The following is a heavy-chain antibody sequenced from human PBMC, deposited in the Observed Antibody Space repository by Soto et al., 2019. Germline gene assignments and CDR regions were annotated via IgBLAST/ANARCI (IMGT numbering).Heavy chain of an antibody. CDR2: IYYSGST. D-gene: IGHD3-3*01. J-gene: IGHJ5*02. V-gene: IGHV4-59*08. CDR1: GGSISSYY. Sequence: SETLSLTCTVSGGSISSYYWSWIRQPPGKGLEWIGYIYYSGSTNYNPSLKSRVTISVDTSKNQFSLKLSSVTAADTAVYYCARNSESITIFGVVLNNWFDPWGQGTLVTVSS. CDR3: ARNSESITIFGVVLNNWFDP.